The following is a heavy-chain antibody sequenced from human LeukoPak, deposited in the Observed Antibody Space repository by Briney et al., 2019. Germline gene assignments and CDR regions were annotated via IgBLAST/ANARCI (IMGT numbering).Heavy chain of an antibody. D-gene: IGHD3-10*01. CDR2: INSDGSST. V-gene: IGHV3-74*01. Sequence: PGGSLRLSCAASGFTFSYYWMHWVRQAPGKGLVWVSLINSDGSSTSYVDSVKGRFTISRDNAKNTLYLQMNSLRAEDTAVYYCARGDVVRGVSYYFGMDVWGQGTTVTVSS. J-gene: IGHJ6*02. CDR3: ARGDVVRGVSYYFGMDV. CDR1: GFTFSYYW.